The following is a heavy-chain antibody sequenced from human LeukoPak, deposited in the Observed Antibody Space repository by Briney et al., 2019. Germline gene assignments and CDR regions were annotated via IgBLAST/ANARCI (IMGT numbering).Heavy chain of an antibody. CDR2: INHSGST. CDR3: GGQLWDIVATIGTFDI. V-gene: IGHV4-34*01. CDR1: GGSFSDYY. J-gene: IGHJ3*02. D-gene: IGHD5-12*01. Sequence: SETLSLTCAVYGGSFSDYYMSWIRQPPGKGLEWIGEINHSGSTNYNPSLKSGVTIPVDTSQSQFSVQLSSVTAADKTVYYCGGQLWDIVATIGTFDIWGQGTMVTVSS.